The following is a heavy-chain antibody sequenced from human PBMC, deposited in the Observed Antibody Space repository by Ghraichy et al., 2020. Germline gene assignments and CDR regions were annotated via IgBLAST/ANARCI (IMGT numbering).Heavy chain of an antibody. V-gene: IGHV3-33*01. D-gene: IGHD3-10*01. J-gene: IGHJ4*02. CDR2: IWYDGSNK. CDR3: ARCLRFGGLAPDY. CDR1: GFTFSSYG. Sequence: LSLTCAASGFTFSSYGMHWVRQAPGKGLEWVAVIWYDGSNKYYADSVKGRFTISRDNSKNTLYLQMNSLRAEGTAVYYCARCLRFGGLAPDYWGQGMLVTVSS.